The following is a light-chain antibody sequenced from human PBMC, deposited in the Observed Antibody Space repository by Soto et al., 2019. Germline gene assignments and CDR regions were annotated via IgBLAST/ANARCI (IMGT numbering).Light chain of an antibody. V-gene: IGKV3-15*01. CDR1: QSVSSN. CDR2: GES. Sequence: EIVMTQSPATLSVSPGARATLSGRASQSVSSNLAWYQQKPGQGPRLLIYGESTRATGIPARFSGSGSGTEFTLTISSLQSEDFAVYYCQQYNNWWTFGQGTKVDIK. J-gene: IGKJ1*01. CDR3: QQYNNWWT.